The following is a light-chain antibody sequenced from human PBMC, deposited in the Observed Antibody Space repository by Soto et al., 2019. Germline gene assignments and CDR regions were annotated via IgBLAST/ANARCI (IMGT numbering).Light chain of an antibody. J-gene: IGLJ2*01. V-gene: IGLV2-23*03. Sequence: QSALTQPASVSGSPGQSITISCTGTSSDVGSYNLVSWYQQHPGKAPKLMIYEGNKRPSGVSNRFSGSKSGKTASLTISGLQAEDEDDYYCCSYAGSSTFEVFGGGTKLTVL. CDR1: SSDVGSYNL. CDR2: EGN. CDR3: CSYAGSSTFEV.